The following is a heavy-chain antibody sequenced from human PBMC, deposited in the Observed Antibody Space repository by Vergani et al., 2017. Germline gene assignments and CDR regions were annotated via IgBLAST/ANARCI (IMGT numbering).Heavy chain of an antibody. CDR1: GFTFSSYG. CDR2: IWYDGSNK. Sequence: QVQLVESGGGVVQPGRSLRLSCAASGFTFSSYGMHWVRQAPGKGLEWVAVIWYDGSNKYYADSVKGRFTISRDNSKNTLYLQMNSLRAEDTAVYYCAKDLQGSSSYKHYYYYGMDVWGQGTTVTVSS. J-gene: IGHJ6*02. D-gene: IGHD6-13*01. V-gene: IGHV3-33*06. CDR3: AKDLQGSSSYKHYYYYGMDV.